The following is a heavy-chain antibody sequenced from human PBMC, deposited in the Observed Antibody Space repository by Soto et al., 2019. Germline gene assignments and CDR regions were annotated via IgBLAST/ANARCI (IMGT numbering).Heavy chain of an antibody. CDR1: GFTFSSYA. J-gene: IGHJ4*02. D-gene: IGHD3-16*01. Sequence: EVQLLESGGGLVQPGGSLRLSCAASGFTFSSYAMSWVRQAPGKGLEWVSAISGSGDSTYYADSVKGRLTISRDNSKNTQYLQMNSLRSDDTAVYYCARGGTPIDYWGQGTLVTVSS. CDR3: ARGGTPIDY. V-gene: IGHV3-23*01. CDR2: ISGSGDST.